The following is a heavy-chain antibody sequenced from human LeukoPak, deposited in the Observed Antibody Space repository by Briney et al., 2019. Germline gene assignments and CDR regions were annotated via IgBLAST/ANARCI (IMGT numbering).Heavy chain of an antibody. Sequence: GGSLRLSCAASGFTFSISVMSWVRQAPGKGLEWVSVISGGGVSTYYADSVKGRFTISRDNSKNTLYLQMNSLRAEDTAVYYCAKWARYCTNGVCYYFDYWGQGTLVTVSS. V-gene: IGHV3-23*01. CDR3: AKWARYCTNGVCYYFDY. D-gene: IGHD2-8*01. CDR2: ISGGGVST. J-gene: IGHJ4*02. CDR1: GFTFSISV.